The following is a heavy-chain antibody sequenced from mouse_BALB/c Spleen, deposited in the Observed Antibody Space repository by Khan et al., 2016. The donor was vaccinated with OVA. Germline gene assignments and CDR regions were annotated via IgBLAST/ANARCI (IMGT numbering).Heavy chain of an antibody. V-gene: IGHV1S136*01. CDR1: GYTFTSYV. J-gene: IGHJ3*01. Sequence: MQLEESGPELVKPGASVKMSCKASGYTFTSYVMHWVKQKPGLGLEWIGYIYPFNDDTKYTEKFKGKATLTSDKSSSTAYMELSSLTSEDSAVYYCAPVGNYYVSFAYWGQGTLVTVSA. D-gene: IGHD1-1*01. CDR2: IYPFNDDT. CDR3: APVGNYYVSFAY.